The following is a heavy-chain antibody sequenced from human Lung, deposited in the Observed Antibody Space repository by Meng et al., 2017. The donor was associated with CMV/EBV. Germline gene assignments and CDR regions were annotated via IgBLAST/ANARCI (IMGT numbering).Heavy chain of an antibody. CDR1: GLTFSRYT. J-gene: IGHJ4*02. D-gene: IGHD6-19*01. CDR3: AGGVAGSRKVEY. V-gene: IGHV3-23*01. Sequence: GGSXRLXCAVSGLTFSRYTMTWVRRAPGKGLEWLSNISGGGGFTNYADSVKGRFTVSRDKSNNTLYLQMNSLRADDTAVYYCAGGVAGSRKVEYWGQGTWVTVYS. CDR2: ISGGGGFT.